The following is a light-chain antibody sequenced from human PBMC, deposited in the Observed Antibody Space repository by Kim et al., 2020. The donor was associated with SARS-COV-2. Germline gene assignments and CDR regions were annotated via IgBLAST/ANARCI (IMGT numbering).Light chain of an antibody. CDR3: SSFTTSSTLV. V-gene: IGLV2-18*02. Sequence: QSALTQPPSVSGSPGQSVTISCTGTSSDVGAYNRVSWYKQPPGTAPKLIIYEVANRPSGVPDRFSGSKSDNTASLTISGLQAEDEAHYYCSSFTTSSTLVFGGGTQLTVL. CDR2: EVA. CDR1: SSDVGAYNR. J-gene: IGLJ2*01.